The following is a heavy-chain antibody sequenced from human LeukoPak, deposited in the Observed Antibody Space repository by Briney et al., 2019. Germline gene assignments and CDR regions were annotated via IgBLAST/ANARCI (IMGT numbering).Heavy chain of an antibody. CDR3: ARGYYVDY. CDR1: GFTFSSHE. CDR2: ISSSNSII. D-gene: IGHD3-3*01. J-gene: IGHJ4*02. Sequence: PGGSLRLSCVASGFTFSSHEMNWVRQAPGKGLEWVSYISSSNSIIYYADSVKGRFTISRDNAKNSLYLQMNSLRAEDTAVYYCARGYYVDYWGQGTLVTVSS. V-gene: IGHV3-48*03.